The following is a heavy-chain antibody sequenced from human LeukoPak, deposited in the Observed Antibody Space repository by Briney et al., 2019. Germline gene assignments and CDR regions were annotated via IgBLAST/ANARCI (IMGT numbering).Heavy chain of an antibody. CDR3: ARAQGYGDCDY. CDR2: INPSGGNT. J-gene: IGHJ4*02. V-gene: IGHV1-46*01. Sequence: ASVKVSCKASGYTFTDYYIHWVGQAPGQGLEWMGIINPSGGNTKYAEKFQARVTMTRDTSTSTVYMDLSSLRSEDTAVYYCARAQGYGDCDYWGQGTLVTVSS. CDR1: GYTFTDYY. D-gene: IGHD4-17*01.